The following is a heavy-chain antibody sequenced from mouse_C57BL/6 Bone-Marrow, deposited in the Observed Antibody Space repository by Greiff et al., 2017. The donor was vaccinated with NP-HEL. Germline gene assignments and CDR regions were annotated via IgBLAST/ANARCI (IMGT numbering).Heavy chain of an antibody. CDR2: ISDGGSYT. Sequence: EVHLVESGGGLVKPGGSLKLSCAASGFTFSSYAMSWVRQTPEKRLEWVATISDGGSYTYYPDNVKGRFTISRDNAKNNLYLQMSHLKSEDTAMYYCARGGYGPENFFDYWGQGTTLTVSS. D-gene: IGHD1-1*01. CDR3: ARGGYGPENFFDY. CDR1: GFTFSSYA. V-gene: IGHV5-4*01. J-gene: IGHJ2*01.